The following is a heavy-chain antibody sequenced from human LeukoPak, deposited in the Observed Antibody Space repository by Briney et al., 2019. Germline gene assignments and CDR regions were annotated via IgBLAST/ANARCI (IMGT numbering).Heavy chain of an antibody. V-gene: IGHV3-23*01. D-gene: IGHD3-10*01. Sequence: GGSLRLSCSASGFTFTTYGMNWVRQAPGKGLEWVSGIGGSGTRTYYADSVKGRFTISRDNSKNTLYLQMNSLRAEDTAVYYCAREGPYGSGTLSGYYYYYMDVWGKGTTVTVSS. J-gene: IGHJ6*03. CDR1: GFTFTTYG. CDR2: IGGSGTRT. CDR3: AREGPYGSGTLSGYYYYYMDV.